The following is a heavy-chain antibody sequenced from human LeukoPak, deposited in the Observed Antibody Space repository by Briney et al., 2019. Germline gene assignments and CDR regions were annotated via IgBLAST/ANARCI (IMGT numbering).Heavy chain of an antibody. V-gene: IGHV1-18*01. D-gene: IGHD3-10*01. CDR1: GYTFTSYG. CDR2: ISAYNGNT. Sequence: ASVKVSCKASGYTFTSYGISWVRQAPGQGLEWMGWISAYNGNTNYAQKLQGRVTMTTDTSTSTAYMELRSLRSDDTAVYYCARDPYYYGSGSLSPFDYWGQGTLVTVSS. CDR3: ARDPYYYGSGSLSPFDY. J-gene: IGHJ4*02.